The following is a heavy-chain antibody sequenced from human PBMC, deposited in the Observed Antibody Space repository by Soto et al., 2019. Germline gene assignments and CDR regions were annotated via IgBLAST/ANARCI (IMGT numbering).Heavy chain of an antibody. CDR3: ARDSHPHYYDSSGYYYTIDF. CDR1: GGTFSSYA. Sequence: QVQLVQSGAEVKKPGSSVKVSCKASGGTFSSYAISWVRQAPGQGLEWMGGIIPIFGTATYAQKFQGRVTITADESTSTAYMELSSLRSEDTAVYYCARDSHPHYYDSSGYYYTIDFWGQGTLVTVSS. CDR2: IIPIFGTA. D-gene: IGHD3-22*01. V-gene: IGHV1-69*01. J-gene: IGHJ4*02.